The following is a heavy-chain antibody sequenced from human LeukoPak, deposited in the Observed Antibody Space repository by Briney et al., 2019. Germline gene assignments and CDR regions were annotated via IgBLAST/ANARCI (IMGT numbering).Heavy chain of an antibody. CDR2: ISYSGTT. V-gene: IGHV4-31*03. D-gene: IGHD3-10*01. Sequence: PSETLSLTCTVSGGSISSGGFYWSWIRQHPGKGLEWIGYISYSGTTYYNPSFKSRVAISVDTSKNLFSLKLSSVTAADTAVYYCANYGSGSYRFDPWGQETLVTVSS. CDR3: ANYGSGSYRFDP. J-gene: IGHJ5*02. CDR1: GGSISSGGFY.